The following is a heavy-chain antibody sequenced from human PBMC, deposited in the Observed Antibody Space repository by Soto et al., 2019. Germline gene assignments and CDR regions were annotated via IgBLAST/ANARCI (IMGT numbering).Heavy chain of an antibody. J-gene: IGHJ6*02. Sequence: SPTLSLTCAISGDSVSSNSAAWNWIRQSPSRGLEWLGRTYYRSKWYNDYAVSVKSRITINPDTSKNQFSLQLNSVTPEDTAVYYCARARYSSSSQYYYYGMDVWGQGTTVTVSS. V-gene: IGHV6-1*01. CDR1: GDSVSSNSAA. CDR2: TYYRSKWYN. D-gene: IGHD6-6*01. CDR3: ARARYSSSSQYYYYGMDV.